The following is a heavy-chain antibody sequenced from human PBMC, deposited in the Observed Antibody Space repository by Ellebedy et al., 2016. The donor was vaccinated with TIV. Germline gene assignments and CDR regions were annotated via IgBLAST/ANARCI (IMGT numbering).Heavy chain of an antibody. Sequence: MPGGSLRLSCTVSGVSILTYYWGWIRQSPGKGLEWIGYINNGTTTYNPSLQSRVTISVDTSKKQFSLRLTSVTAADTAVYYCARYGEYAGFDPWGQGTLVTVSS. J-gene: IGHJ5*02. D-gene: IGHD4-17*01. CDR3: ARYGEYAGFDP. CDR1: GVSILTYY. CDR2: INNGTT. V-gene: IGHV4-4*08.